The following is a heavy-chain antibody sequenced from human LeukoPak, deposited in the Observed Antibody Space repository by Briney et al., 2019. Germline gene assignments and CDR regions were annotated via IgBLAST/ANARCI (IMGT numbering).Heavy chain of an antibody. V-gene: IGHV3-48*01. CDR3: AKAGAVVVVAAKYFDY. J-gene: IGHJ4*02. CDR1: GFTFSSYS. Sequence: GGSLRLSCAASGFTFSSYSMNWVRQAPGKGLEWVSYISSSSSTIYYADSVKGRFTISRDNAKNTLYLQMNSLRAEDTAVYYCAKAGAVVVVAAKYFDYWGQGTLVTVSS. CDR2: ISSSSSTI. D-gene: IGHD2-15*01.